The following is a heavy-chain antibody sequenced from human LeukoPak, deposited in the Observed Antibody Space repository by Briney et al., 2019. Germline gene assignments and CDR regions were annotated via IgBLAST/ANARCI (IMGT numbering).Heavy chain of an antibody. CDR3: ARWSRYSSGWYELDY. D-gene: IGHD6-19*01. V-gene: IGHV3-33*01. J-gene: IGHJ4*02. Sequence: GGSLRPSCAGSGFAFSAYGMHWVRQAPGKGLEWVALIWHDGTNEKYADSVKGRFTISRDNSMDTLYLQMNSLRAEDTAVYYCARWSRYSSGWYELDYWGQGILVTVSS. CDR1: GFAFSAYG. CDR2: IWHDGTNE.